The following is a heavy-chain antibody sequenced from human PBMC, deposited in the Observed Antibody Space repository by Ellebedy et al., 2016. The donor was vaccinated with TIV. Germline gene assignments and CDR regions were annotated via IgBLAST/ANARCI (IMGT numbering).Heavy chain of an antibody. V-gene: IGHV1-2*02. J-gene: IGHJ4*02. CDR1: VGTFSSYA. CDR2: INPNSGGT. CDR3: ARAYYYDSSGYYPSMIDY. Sequence: ASVKVSXXASVGTFSSYAISWVRQAPGQGLEWMGWINPNSGGTNYAQKFQGRVNMTRDTSISTAYMELSRLRSDDTAVYYCARAYYYDSSGYYPSMIDYWGQGTLVTVSS. D-gene: IGHD3-22*01.